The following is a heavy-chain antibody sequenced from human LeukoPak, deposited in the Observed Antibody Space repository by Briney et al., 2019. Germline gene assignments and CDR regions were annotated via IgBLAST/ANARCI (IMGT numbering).Heavy chain of an antibody. CDR1: GGTCSSYA. V-gene: IGHV1-69*06. D-gene: IGHD3-9*01. J-gene: IGHJ6*04. Sequence: SVKVSCKASGGTCSSYAISWGRQAPGQGLEWMGGGVPIFGTANYAQKFQGRGTITADKSTSTAYMELSSLRSEDTAVYYCARDSDDILTGYYSGSADYYYYYGMDVWGKGTTVTVSS. CDR3: ARDSDDILTGYYSGSADYYYYYGMDV. CDR2: GVPIFGTA.